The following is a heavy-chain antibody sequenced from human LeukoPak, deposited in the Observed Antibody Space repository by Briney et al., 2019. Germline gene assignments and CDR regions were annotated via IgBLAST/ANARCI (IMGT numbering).Heavy chain of an antibody. CDR1: GVSISSTNW. CDR2: IYHSGST. CDR3: ARRNRDGYNHFDY. J-gene: IGHJ4*02. D-gene: IGHD5-24*01. Sequence: SGTLSLTCAVSGVSISSTNWWCWVRQPPGKGLEWIGEIYHSGSTNYNPSLKSRVTISVDKSKNQFSLKLSSVTAADTAVYYCARRNRDGYNHFDYWGQGTLVTVSS. V-gene: IGHV4-4*02.